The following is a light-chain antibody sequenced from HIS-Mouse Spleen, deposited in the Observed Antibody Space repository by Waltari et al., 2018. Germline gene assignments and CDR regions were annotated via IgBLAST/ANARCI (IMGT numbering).Light chain of an antibody. CDR1: SSDVGSYNL. Sequence: QSALTQPASVSGSPGQSITISCTGTSSDVGSYNLVSWYQQHPGKAPKLMIYEGSKGPSGVSNRFSGSKSGNTASVTISGLQAEDEADYYCCSYAGSSTWVFGGGTKLTVL. CDR3: CSYAGSSTWV. J-gene: IGLJ3*02. CDR2: EGS. V-gene: IGLV2-23*01.